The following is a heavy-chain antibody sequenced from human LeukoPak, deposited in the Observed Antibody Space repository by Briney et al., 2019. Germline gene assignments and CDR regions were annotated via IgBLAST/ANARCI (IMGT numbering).Heavy chain of an antibody. CDR3: TRENYVPDS. V-gene: IGHV3-7*03. CDR2: ISNGGSAT. Sequence: GGSLRLSCVAFGYTFSPYWMSWVRQTPGKGLEWVASISNGGSATYYVDSARGRFTISRDDAKNSLFLQMNGLRADDTAVYYCTRENYVPDSWGQGTLVTVSS. CDR1: GYTFSPYW. J-gene: IGHJ4*02. D-gene: IGHD3-10*02.